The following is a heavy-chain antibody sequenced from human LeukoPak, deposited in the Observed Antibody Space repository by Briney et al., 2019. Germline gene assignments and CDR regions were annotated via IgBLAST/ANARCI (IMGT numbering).Heavy chain of an antibody. CDR1: GFTFSSYA. CDR2: ISGSGGST. Sequence: GGSLRLSCAASGFTFSSYAMSWVRQAPGKGLEWVSAISGSGGSTYYADSVKGRFTLSRDNSKNTLYLQMNSLRAEDTAVYYCARDYVWGSYRYYFDYWGQGTLVTVSS. CDR3: ARDYVWGSYRYYFDY. D-gene: IGHD3-16*02. V-gene: IGHV3-23*01. J-gene: IGHJ4*02.